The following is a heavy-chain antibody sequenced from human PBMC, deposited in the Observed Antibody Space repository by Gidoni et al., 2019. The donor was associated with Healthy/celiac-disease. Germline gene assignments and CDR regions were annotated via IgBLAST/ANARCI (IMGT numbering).Heavy chain of an antibody. V-gene: IGHV4-38-2*02. CDR3: ARGPGNIVVVTAAYFDY. CDR1: GYSISSGYY. Sequence: QVQLQESGPGLVKPSETLSLTCTVSGYSISSGYYWGWIRQPPGKGLEWIGSIYHSGSTYYNPSLKSRVTISVDTSKNQFSLKLSSVTAADTAVYYCARGPGNIVVVTAAYFDYWGQGTLVTVSS. CDR2: IYHSGST. D-gene: IGHD2-21*02. J-gene: IGHJ4*02.